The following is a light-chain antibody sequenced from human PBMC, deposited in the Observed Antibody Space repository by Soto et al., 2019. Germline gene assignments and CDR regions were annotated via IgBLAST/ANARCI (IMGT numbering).Light chain of an antibody. CDR3: QQVNSYPQT. Sequence: IQLTQSPSSLSASVGDRVTITCRASQDIGTYLAWYQQKPGKAPKLLIYAAFTLHSGVPARFSGSRSGTDFTLTISSLQPEDFATYYCQQVNSYPQTFGQGTRLEI. J-gene: IGKJ5*01. V-gene: IGKV1-9*01. CDR1: QDIGTY. CDR2: AAF.